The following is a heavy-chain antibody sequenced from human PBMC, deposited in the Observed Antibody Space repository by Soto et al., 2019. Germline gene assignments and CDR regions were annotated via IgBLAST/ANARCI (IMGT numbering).Heavy chain of an antibody. J-gene: IGHJ4*02. CDR1: GGSINSGDYS. CDR3: ARHNYGSGSTYFDY. Sequence: PSETLSLTCTVSGGSINSGDYSWTWIRQPPGKGLEWIGYIYHTGTTYYNMSLKSRVTISVDRSKNQFSLKLSSVTAADTAVYYCARHNYGSGSTYFDYWGQGTLVTVSS. V-gene: IGHV4-30-2*01. CDR2: IYHTGTT. D-gene: IGHD3-10*01.